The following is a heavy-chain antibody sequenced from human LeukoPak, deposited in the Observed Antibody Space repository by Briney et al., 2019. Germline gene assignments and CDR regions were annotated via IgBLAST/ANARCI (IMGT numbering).Heavy chain of an antibody. CDR2: IYYSGST. CDR1: GGSISSGDYY. CDR3: ARGYCSGGSCYSWYFDL. D-gene: IGHD2-15*01. Sequence: SETLSLTCTVSGGSISSGDYYWSWIRQSPGKGLEWIGYIYYSGSTYYNPSLKSRVTISVDTSKNQFSLKLSSVTAADTAVYYCARGYCSGGSCYSWYFDLWGRGTLVTVSS. V-gene: IGHV4-30-4*01. J-gene: IGHJ2*01.